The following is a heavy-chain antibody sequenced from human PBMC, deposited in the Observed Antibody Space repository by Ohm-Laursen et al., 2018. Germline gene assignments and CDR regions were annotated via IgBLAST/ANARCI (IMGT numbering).Heavy chain of an antibody. J-gene: IGHJ6*02. CDR2: ISSSSSYI. CDR3: ASAMYCSSTSCPLDYYGMDV. CDR1: GFTFSSYN. D-gene: IGHD2-2*01. V-gene: IGHV3-21*01. Sequence: GSLRLSSTASGFTFSSYNMNWVRQAPGKGLEWVSSISSSSSYIYYADSVKGRFTISRDNAKNSLYLQMNSLRAEDTAVYYCASAMYCSSTSCPLDYYGMDVWGQGTTVTVSS.